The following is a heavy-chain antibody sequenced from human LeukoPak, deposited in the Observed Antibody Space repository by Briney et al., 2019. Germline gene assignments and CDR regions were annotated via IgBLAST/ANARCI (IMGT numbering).Heavy chain of an antibody. D-gene: IGHD2-8*01. CDR2: IYSGGST. J-gene: IGHJ3*02. Sequence: GGSLRLSCAVSGFPVTSNYMSWVRQAPGKGLKWVSIIYSGGSTYYADSAKGRFTNSRDNSENTLYLQMNSLTVEDTAVYYCASEKWPQRAFDIWGQGTMVTVSS. CDR1: GFPVTSNY. V-gene: IGHV3-66*01. CDR3: ASEKWPQRAFDI.